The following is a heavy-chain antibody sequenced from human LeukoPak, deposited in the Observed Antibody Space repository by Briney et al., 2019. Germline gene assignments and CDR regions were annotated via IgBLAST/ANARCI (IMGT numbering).Heavy chain of an antibody. CDR3: ASRNYGIAVAGTVAI. CDR1: GGSFSGYY. J-gene: IGHJ3*02. D-gene: IGHD6-19*01. CDR2: INHSGST. Sequence: SETLSLTCAVYGGSFSGYYWSWIRQPPGKGLEWIGEINHSGSTNYSPSLKSRVTISVDTSKNQFPLKLSSVTAADTAVYYCASRNYGIAVAGTVAIWGQGTMVTVSS. V-gene: IGHV4-34*01.